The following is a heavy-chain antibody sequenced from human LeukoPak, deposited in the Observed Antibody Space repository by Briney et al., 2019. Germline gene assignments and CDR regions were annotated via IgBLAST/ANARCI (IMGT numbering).Heavy chain of an antibody. CDR2: LNTYSGNT. CDR1: GYSFTNYG. Sequence: ASVKVSCKASGYSFTNYGISWVRQAPGQGLEWMGWLNTYSGNTNYAQKFQGRVTMTTDTSTSTVFMEMRSLRSDDTAVYFSARDRDTGYDCGYWGQGTLVTVSS. CDR3: ARDRDTGYDCGY. V-gene: IGHV1-18*04. D-gene: IGHD5-12*01. J-gene: IGHJ4*02.